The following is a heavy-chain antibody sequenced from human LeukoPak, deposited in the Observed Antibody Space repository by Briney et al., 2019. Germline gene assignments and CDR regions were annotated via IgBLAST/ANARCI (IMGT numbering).Heavy chain of an antibody. V-gene: IGHV4-39*07. CDR2: IYYSGST. CDR1: GGSISSSSYY. D-gene: IGHD1-26*01. Sequence: PSETLSLTCTVSGGSISSSSYYWGWIRQPPGKGLEWIGSIYYSGSTYYNPSLKSRVTISVDTSKNQFSLKLSSVTAADTAVYYCARGGSYGSFDPWGQGTLVTVSS. J-gene: IGHJ5*02. CDR3: ARGGSYGSFDP.